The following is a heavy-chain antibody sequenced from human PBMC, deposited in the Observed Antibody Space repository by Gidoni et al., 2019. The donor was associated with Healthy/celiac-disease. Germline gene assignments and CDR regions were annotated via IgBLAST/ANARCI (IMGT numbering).Heavy chain of an antibody. J-gene: IGHJ6*03. CDR1: GGPISSGRYY. Sequence: QVQLQASGPGLVKPSQTLSLTCPFSGGPISSGRYYWRWLRQHPGKGLEWIGYIYYSGSSCYNPSLKSRVTISVDTSKNQFSLKLSSVTAADTAVYYCARSPFHYDFWSGYNKDYYYYYMDVWGKGTTVTVSS. CDR2: IYYSGSS. CDR3: ARSPFHYDFWSGYNKDYYYYYMDV. D-gene: IGHD3-3*01. V-gene: IGHV4-31*03.